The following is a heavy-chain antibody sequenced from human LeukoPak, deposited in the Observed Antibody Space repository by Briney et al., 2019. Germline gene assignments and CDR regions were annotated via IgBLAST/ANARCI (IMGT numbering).Heavy chain of an antibody. D-gene: IGHD4-23*01. CDR1: AFSLTSYW. CDR3: ARGDYGGLNY. J-gene: IGHJ4*02. CDR2: INWNVGST. V-gene: IGHV3-20*04. Sequence: PRGCRRLAWAAAAFSLTSYWIDWVRQAPGKGLEWVSCINWNVGSTGYPDSVKGRFTLCRDNAKNSLYLQMNSLRAEDTALYYCARGDYGGLNYWGQGTLVTVSS.